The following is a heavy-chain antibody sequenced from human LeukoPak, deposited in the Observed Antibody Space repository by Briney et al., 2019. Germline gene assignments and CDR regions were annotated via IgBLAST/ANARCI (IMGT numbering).Heavy chain of an antibody. D-gene: IGHD6-6*01. J-gene: IGHJ2*01. V-gene: IGHV3-33*01. Sequence: SGGSLRLSCAASGFTFSSYGMHWVRQAPGKGLEWVAVIWYDGSNKYYADSVKGRFTISRDNSKNTLYLQMNSLRAEDTAVYYCARGYARLEGYFDLWGRGTLVTVSS. CDR3: ARGYARLEGYFDL. CDR1: GFTFSSYG. CDR2: IWYDGSNK.